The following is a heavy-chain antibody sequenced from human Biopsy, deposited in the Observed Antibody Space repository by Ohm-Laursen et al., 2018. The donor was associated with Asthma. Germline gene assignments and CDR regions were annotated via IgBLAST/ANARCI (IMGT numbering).Heavy chain of an antibody. CDR3: ARDYDGDYVQRHLPLAY. V-gene: IGHV1-69*15. J-gene: IGHJ4*02. Sequence: SSEMVFCKPSGGTFSTFGISWVRQAPGQGLEWMGRIIHFYGTATYAQNFQGRLTLTADESTSTAYMELSSLRSEDTAVYFCARDYDGDYVQRHLPLAYWGQGTLVTVSS. D-gene: IGHD4-17*01. CDR2: IIHFYGTA. CDR1: GGTFSTFG.